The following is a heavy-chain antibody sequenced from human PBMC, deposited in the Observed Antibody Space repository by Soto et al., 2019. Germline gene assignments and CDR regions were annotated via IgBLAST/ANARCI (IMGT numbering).Heavy chain of an antibody. CDR3: ARAEEGAFDH. Sequence: EVQLLESRGGLVQPGGSLRRSCTASGFAFSSYVMSWVRQAPGKGLEWVSSVSAGGGAAWHTDSVRGRFTVTKDKSKNTLFLQLSSLRADDTAVYYCARAEEGAFDHWGQGTQVTVST. D-gene: IGHD3-16*01. CDR2: VSAGGGAA. CDR1: GFAFSSYV. J-gene: IGHJ4*02. V-gene: IGHV3-23*01.